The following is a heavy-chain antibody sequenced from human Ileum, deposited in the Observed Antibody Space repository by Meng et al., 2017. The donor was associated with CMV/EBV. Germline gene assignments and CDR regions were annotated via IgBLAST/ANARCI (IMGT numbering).Heavy chain of an antibody. Sequence: GSLRLSCAVSGDSIDNSNWWSWVRQPPGKGLEWIGEIYHSGSTNYNLSLKSRVTISLDKSKNQFSLKLTSVTAADTALYYCAREMGLPGAGFNYWGQGSLVTVSS. CDR3: AREMGLPGAGFNY. D-gene: IGHD2-2*01. J-gene: IGHJ4*02. V-gene: IGHV4-4*02. CDR2: IYHSGST. CDR1: GDSIDNSNW.